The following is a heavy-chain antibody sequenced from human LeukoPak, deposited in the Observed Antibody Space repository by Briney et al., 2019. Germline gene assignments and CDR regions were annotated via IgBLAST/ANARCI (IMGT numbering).Heavy chain of an antibody. CDR3: ARAYDSSWHNFDY. D-gene: IGHD6-13*01. V-gene: IGHV3-23*01. J-gene: IGHJ4*02. Sequence: PGGSQRLSCAASGFTFSSYAMNWVRQAPGKGLEWVSAIIGSGGSTYYADSVKGRFTISRDISKNTLFLEMDSLRGEDTAVYYCARAYDSSWHNFDYWGQGSLVTVSS. CDR2: IIGSGGST. CDR1: GFTFSSYA.